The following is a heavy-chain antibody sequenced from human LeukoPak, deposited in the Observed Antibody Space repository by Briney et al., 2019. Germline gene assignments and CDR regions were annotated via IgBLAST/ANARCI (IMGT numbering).Heavy chain of an antibody. CDR1: GFTFSSYA. CDR3: ARDPHYDFWSGYFDY. J-gene: IGHJ4*02. D-gene: IGHD3-3*01. V-gene: IGHV3-30-3*01. Sequence: GGSLRLSCAASGFTFSSYAMHWVRQAPGKGLEWVAVISYDGSNKYYADSVKGRFTISRDNSKNTLYLQMNSLRAEDTAVYYCARDPHYDFWSGYFDYWGQGTLVTVSS. CDR2: ISYDGSNK.